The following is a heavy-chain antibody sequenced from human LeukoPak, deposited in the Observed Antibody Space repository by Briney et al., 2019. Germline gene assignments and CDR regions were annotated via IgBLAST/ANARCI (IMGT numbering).Heavy chain of an antibody. D-gene: IGHD3-22*01. CDR2: IYSGGST. V-gene: IGHV3-66*01. J-gene: IGHJ4*02. CDR1: GFTFSSYA. Sequence: GGSLRLSCAASGFTFSSYAMSWVRQAPGKGLEWVSVIYSGGSTYYADSVKGRFTISRDNSKNTLYLQMNSLRAEDTAVYYCATTGHYYDSSGYPDYWGQGTLVTVSS. CDR3: ATTGHYYDSSGYPDY.